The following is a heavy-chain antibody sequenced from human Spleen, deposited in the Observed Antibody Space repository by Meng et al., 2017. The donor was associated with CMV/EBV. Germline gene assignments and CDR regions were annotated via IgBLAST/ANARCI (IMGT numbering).Heavy chain of an antibody. D-gene: IGHD3-3*01. J-gene: IGHJ1*01. Sequence: GGSLRLSCAASGFTFNMYWMTWVRQAPGKGLEWVANINQDGSEKYYVDSVKGRFTISRDNAKNSLYLHMSSLRAEDTAVYYCARDRLDDFWSAHVSAEFFQHWGQGTLVTVSS. CDR1: GFTFNMYW. CDR2: INQDGSEK. V-gene: IGHV3-7*01. CDR3: ARDRLDDFWSAHVSAEFFQH.